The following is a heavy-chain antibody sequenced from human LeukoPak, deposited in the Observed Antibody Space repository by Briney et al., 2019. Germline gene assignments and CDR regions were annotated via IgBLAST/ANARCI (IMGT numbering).Heavy chain of an antibody. CDR2: INTNGGTT. CDR3: ARVSGGQYDY. J-gene: IGHJ4*02. V-gene: IGHV3-64*01. Sequence: GESLRLSCAASGFTFSGYLMTWVRKVQGEGLDYVSAINTNGGTTYYANSVKGRFTISRDNSKNTLYLQMGSLRAEDMAVYYCARVSGGQYDYWGQGTLVTVSS. CDR1: GFTFSGYL. D-gene: IGHD3-16*01.